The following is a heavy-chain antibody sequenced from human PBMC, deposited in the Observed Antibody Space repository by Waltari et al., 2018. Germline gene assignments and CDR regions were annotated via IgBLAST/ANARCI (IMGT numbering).Heavy chain of an antibody. CDR2: IYSGGSST. Sequence: EVQLLESGGGLVQPGGSLRLSCAASGFTFSSYAMSWVRRAPGKGLEWVSVIYSGGSSTYYADSVKGRFTISRDNSKNTLYLQMNSLRAEDTAVYYCAKDQDYYDSSGYYNDAFDIWGQGTMVTVSS. D-gene: IGHD3-22*01. CDR1: GFTFSSYA. V-gene: IGHV3-23*03. CDR3: AKDQDYYDSSGYYNDAFDI. J-gene: IGHJ3*02.